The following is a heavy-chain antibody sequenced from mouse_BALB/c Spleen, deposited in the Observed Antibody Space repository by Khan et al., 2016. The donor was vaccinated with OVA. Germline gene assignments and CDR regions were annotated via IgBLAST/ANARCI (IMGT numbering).Heavy chain of an antibody. Sequence: EVQLQESGPSLVKPTQTLSLTCSVAGDSITSGYWSWIRKFPGNKLEYMGYMIYSGNTYYNPSLKRRISITRHTSKNQYYLQLNSVSTEDTATSYCAGSTDRYAFAYWGQGTLVTVSA. J-gene: IGHJ3*01. CDR1: GDSITSGY. D-gene: IGHD2-14*01. CDR2: MIYSGNT. CDR3: AGSTDRYAFAY. V-gene: IGHV3-8*02.